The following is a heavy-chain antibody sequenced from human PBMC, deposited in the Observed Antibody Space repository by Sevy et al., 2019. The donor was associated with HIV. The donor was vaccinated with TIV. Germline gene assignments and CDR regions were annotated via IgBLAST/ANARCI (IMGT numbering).Heavy chain of an antibody. CDR3: ASSPVAYGSGSYYNSINWFDP. CDR1: GFTFSSYS. J-gene: IGHJ5*02. CDR2: ISSSSSTI. D-gene: IGHD3-10*01. V-gene: IGHV3-48*01. Sequence: GGSLRLSCAASGFTFSSYSMNWVRQAPGKGLEWVSYISSSSSTIYYADSVKGRFTISRDNAKNSLYLQMNSLRAEDTAVYYCASSPVAYGSGSYYNSINWFDPWGQGTLVTVSS.